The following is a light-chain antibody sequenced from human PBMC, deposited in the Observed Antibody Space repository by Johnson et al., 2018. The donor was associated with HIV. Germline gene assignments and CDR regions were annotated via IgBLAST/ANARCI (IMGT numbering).Light chain of an antibody. Sequence: QSVLTQPPSVSAAPGQKVTISCSGSSSNIGNNYVSWYQQLPGTAPKLLISDNNKRPSGIPDRFSGSKSGTSATLVISGLQTGDEADYYCGTWDTSLSAPYVFGTGTKVTV. CDR3: GTWDTSLSAPYV. CDR1: SSNIGNNY. J-gene: IGLJ1*01. V-gene: IGLV1-51*01. CDR2: DNN.